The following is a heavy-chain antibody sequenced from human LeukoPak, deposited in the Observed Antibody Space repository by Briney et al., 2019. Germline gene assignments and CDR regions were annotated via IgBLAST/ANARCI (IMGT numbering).Heavy chain of an antibody. CDR3: ARADFIDAGPYLIGP. V-gene: IGHV1-2*02. Sequence: ASVKVSCKTSGYSFTDYLHWVRQAPGQGLEWMGWINTKSGRTSSARKFQGRVTMTRDPSITTVYMDMAWLTSDDTAIYFCARADFIDAGPYLIGPWGQGTLVTVSS. D-gene: IGHD3-3*01. CDR2: INTKSGRT. J-gene: IGHJ5*02. CDR1: GYSFTDY.